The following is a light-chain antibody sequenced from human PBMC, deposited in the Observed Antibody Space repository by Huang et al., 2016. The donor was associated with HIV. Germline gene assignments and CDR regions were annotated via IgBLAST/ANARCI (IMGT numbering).Light chain of an antibody. CDR3: QQYDNSPLT. CDR1: QSVSGRY. Sequence: EIVLTQSPGTLSLSPGERATLSCRASQSVSGRYLAWYQQRRGQAPRLLRYGASTRATGVPDRFSGSGSGTDFTLTITRLESEDFAVYYCQQYDNSPLTFGGGTTVEIK. V-gene: IGKV3-20*01. CDR2: GAS. J-gene: IGKJ4*02.